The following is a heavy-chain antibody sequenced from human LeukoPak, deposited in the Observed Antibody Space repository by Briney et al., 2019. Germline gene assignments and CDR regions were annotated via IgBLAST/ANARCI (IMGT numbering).Heavy chain of an antibody. Sequence: SQTLSLTCTVSGGSISSGGYYWSWIRQHPGKGLEWIGYIYYSGSTYYNPSLKSRVTISVDTSKNQFSLKLSSVTAADTAVYYCATIPATTVSDAFDIWGQGTMVTVSS. J-gene: IGHJ3*02. V-gene: IGHV4-31*03. D-gene: IGHD4-17*01. CDR2: IYYSGST. CDR3: ATIPATTVSDAFDI. CDR1: GGSISSGGYY.